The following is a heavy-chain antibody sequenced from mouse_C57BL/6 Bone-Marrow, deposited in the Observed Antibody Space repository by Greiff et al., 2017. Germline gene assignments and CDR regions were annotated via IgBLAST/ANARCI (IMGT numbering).Heavy chain of an antibody. CDR3: ARASQAYYYAMDY. Sequence: DVQLVESGGGLVKPGGSLKLSCAASGFTFSDYGMHWVRQAPEKGLEWVGYIISGSSTIYYADTVKGRFTISRDNAKNTLFLQMTSLRSEDTAMYYCARASQAYYYAMDYWGQGTSVTVSS. V-gene: IGHV5-17*01. D-gene: IGHD3-2*02. J-gene: IGHJ4*01. CDR2: IISGSSTI. CDR1: GFTFSDYG.